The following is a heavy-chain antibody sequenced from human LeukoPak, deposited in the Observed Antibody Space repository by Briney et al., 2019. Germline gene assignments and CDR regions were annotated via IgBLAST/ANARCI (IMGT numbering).Heavy chain of an antibody. J-gene: IGHJ2*01. V-gene: IGHV3-74*01. CDR3: ARDGFTMIVVGWYFDL. CDR2: VKSDGTYT. CDR1: GFTFSKYW. D-gene: IGHD3-22*01. Sequence: GGSLRVSCAASGFTFSKYWMHWVRQAPGKGLVCVSRVKSDGTYTSYADSVKGRFTISRDNAKNTLYLQMNSLRAEDTAVYYCARDGFTMIVVGWYFDLWGRGTLVTVSS.